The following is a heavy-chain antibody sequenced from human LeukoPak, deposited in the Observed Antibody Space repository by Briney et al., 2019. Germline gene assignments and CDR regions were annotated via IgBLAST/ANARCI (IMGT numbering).Heavy chain of an antibody. CDR3: ARFPGGAEYRHYYYMDV. V-gene: IGHV4-59*01. D-gene: IGHD1-14*01. Sequence: MPSETLSLTCGVSGGSISNYFWSWIRQPPGKGLECIGFIYYSETTNYNPSFKSRVTISVDTSKNQFSLKLNSVTAADTAVYYCARFPGGAEYRHYYYMDVWGKGTTVTVSS. CDR1: GGSISNYF. CDR2: IYYSETT. J-gene: IGHJ6*03.